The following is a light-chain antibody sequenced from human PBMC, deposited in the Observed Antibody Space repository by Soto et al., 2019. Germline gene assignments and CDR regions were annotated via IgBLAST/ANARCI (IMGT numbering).Light chain of an antibody. J-gene: IGKJ3*01. CDR1: QGLKRN. Sequence: AIRLTRSPSSLSASGGAGVTITGRAGQGLKRNLAWNQQKPGKALKLLKFAASTWQKGVPSRFSGNGSGTDFTLTISSLQPEDFATYYCQQSSNYFTFGPGTKVDI. CDR2: AAS. CDR3: QQSSNYFT. V-gene: IGKV1D-13*01.